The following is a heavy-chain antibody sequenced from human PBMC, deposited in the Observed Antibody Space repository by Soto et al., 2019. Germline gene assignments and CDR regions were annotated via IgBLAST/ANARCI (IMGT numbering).Heavy chain of an antibody. CDR1: GFTFSSYG. V-gene: IGHV3-23*01. CDR3: AKRQGIGAAAKNFDF. D-gene: IGHD6-13*01. CDR2: ISAGGNLI. J-gene: IGHJ4*02. Sequence: GGSLRLSCAASGFTFSSYGMHWVRQVPGKGLEWVSGISAGGNLIYYADSVRGRFTMSRDNSKNMLYLQMNSLRAEDTAVYFCAKRQGIGAAAKNFDFWGQGARVTVSS.